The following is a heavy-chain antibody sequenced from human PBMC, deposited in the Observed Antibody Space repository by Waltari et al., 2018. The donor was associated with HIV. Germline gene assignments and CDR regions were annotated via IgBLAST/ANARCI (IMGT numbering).Heavy chain of an antibody. CDR2: IIPILGTA. J-gene: IGHJ6*02. CDR1: GGTFSSYA. V-gene: IGHV1-69*01. Sequence: QVQLVQSGAEVKKPGSSVKVSCKASGGTFSSYAISWVRQAPGQGLEWMGGIIPILGTANDAQKFQGRVTITADESTSTAYMELSSLRSEDTAVYYCARGERYYYGSGSTSNYGMDVWGQGTTVTVSS. CDR3: ARGERYYYGSGSTSNYGMDV. D-gene: IGHD3-10*01.